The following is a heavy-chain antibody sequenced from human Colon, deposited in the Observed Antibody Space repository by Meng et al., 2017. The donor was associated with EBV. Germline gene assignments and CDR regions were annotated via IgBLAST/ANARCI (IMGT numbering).Heavy chain of an antibody. Sequence: RLTDAGPGLGKHSQTRSLTCAVSGGSISGCGDIWSWSRQPQGKGLQLIGYIYYSGSTDYNPSLKSRLTISIDTSKNQCSLRLRSVTAADTAVYHCVRAPMDDFGGHRFDYWGQGILVTVSS. CDR2: IYYSGST. CDR1: GGSISGCGDI. J-gene: IGHJ4*02. D-gene: IGHD4-23*01. V-gene: IGHV4-30-4*01. CDR3: VRAPMDDFGGHRFDY.